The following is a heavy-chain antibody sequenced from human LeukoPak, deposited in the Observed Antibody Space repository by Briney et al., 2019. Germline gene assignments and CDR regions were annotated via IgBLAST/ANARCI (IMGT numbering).Heavy chain of an antibody. V-gene: IGHV3-21*01. CDR1: GFTFSSYS. J-gene: IGHJ5*02. CDR2: ISSSSSYI. Sequence: PGGSLRLSCAASGFTFSSYSMNWVRQAPGKGLEWVSSISSSSSYIYYADSVKGRFTISRDNAKNSLYLQMNSLRAEDTAVYYCARDRIRGGNNWFDPWGQGTLVTVSS. D-gene: IGHD3-16*01. CDR3: ARDRIRGGNNWFDP.